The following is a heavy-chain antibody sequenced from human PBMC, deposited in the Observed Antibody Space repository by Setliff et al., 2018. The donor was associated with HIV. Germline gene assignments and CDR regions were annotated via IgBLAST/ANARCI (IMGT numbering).Heavy chain of an antibody. CDR2: IYTSGST. CDR3: ARDTTPGIGQAANWFDP. J-gene: IGHJ5*02. Sequence: ETLSLTCTVSGGSISSYYWSWIRQPAGEGLEWIGRIYTSGSTNYNPSLKSRVTMSVDTSKNQFSLKLSSVTAADTAVYYCARDTTPGIGQAANWFDPWGQGTLVTVSS. CDR1: GGSISSYY. D-gene: IGHD1-1*01. V-gene: IGHV4-4*07.